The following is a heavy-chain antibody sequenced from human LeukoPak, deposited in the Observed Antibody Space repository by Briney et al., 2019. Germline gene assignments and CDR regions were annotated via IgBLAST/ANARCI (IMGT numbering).Heavy chain of an antibody. CDR3: ARGLSLKCQLFSGLKYYMDV. D-gene: IGHD2-2*01. Sequence: ASVKVSCKASGYTFTSYDINWVRQATGQGLEWMGWMNPNSGNTGYAQKFQGRVTITRNTSISTAYMELSSLRSEDTAVYYCARGLSLKCQLFSGLKYYMDVWGKGTTVTVSS. V-gene: IGHV1-8*03. J-gene: IGHJ6*03. CDR1: GYTFTSYD. CDR2: MNPNSGNT.